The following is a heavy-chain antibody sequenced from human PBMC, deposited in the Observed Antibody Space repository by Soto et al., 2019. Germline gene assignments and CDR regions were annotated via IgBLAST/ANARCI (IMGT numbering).Heavy chain of an antibody. D-gene: IGHD1-26*01. CDR1: GGSFSGYY. V-gene: IGHV4-34*01. J-gene: IGHJ4*02. Sequence: SETLSLTCAVYGGSFSGYYWSWIRQPPGKGLEWIGEINHSGSTNYNPSLKSRVTISVDTSKNQFSLKLSSVTAADTAVYYCASNIVGATTDIDYWGQGTLVTVSS. CDR2: INHSGST. CDR3: ASNIVGATTDIDY.